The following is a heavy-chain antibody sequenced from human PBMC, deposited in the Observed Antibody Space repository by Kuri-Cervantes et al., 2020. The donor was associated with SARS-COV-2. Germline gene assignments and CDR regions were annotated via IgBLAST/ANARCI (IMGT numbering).Heavy chain of an antibody. D-gene: IGHD3-16*02. J-gene: IGHJ4*02. V-gene: IGHV1-69*06. CDR3: ATDHKEVHDYVWGSYRHYYFDY. Sequence: SVKVSCKASGYTFTSYGISWVRQAPGQGLEWMGGIIPIFGTANYAQKFQGRVTITADKSTSTAYMELSSLRSEDTAVYYCATDHKEVHDYVWGSYRHYYFDYWGQGTLVTVSS. CDR2: IIPIFGTA. CDR1: GYTFTSYG.